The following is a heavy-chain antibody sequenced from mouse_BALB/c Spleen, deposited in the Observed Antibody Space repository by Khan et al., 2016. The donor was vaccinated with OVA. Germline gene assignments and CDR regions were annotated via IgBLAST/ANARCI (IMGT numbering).Heavy chain of an antibody. CDR1: GYTFTSNT. CDR3: ARRTTGYALDY. D-gene: IGHD2-14*01. J-gene: IGHJ4*01. Sequence: QVQLKESGAELVRPGASVKMSCKASGYTFTSNTMHWVKQRPGQGLEWIGYINPRSGYTDYTQRFKDKATLTADKSSSTAYMQLSSLTSEDSAVYYCARRTTGYALDYWGLGTSVTVSS. CDR2: INPRSGYT. V-gene: IGHV1-4*01.